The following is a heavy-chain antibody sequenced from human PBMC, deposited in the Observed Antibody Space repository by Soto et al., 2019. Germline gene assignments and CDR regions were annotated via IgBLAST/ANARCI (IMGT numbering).Heavy chain of an antibody. CDR2: IIPIFGTA. CDR1: GGTLSSYA. J-gene: IGHJ3*02. D-gene: IGHD3-10*01. Sequence: SVKVSCKSSGGTLSSYASSWVRQAPGQGLEWVGGIIPIFGTANYAQKFQGRVTITADESTSTAYMELRSLRSDDTAVYYCARAGYYGSGSYWNDAFDIWGQGTMVTVSS. V-gene: IGHV1-69*13. CDR3: ARAGYYGSGSYWNDAFDI.